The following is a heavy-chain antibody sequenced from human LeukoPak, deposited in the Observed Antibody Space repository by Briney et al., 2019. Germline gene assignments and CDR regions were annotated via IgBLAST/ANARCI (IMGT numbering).Heavy chain of an antibody. V-gene: IGHV1-2*02. CDR2: INPNSGGT. D-gene: IGHD3-22*01. CDR3: ARSPDYYDSSGYRNYFDY. CDR1: GYTFTGYY. J-gene: IGHJ4*02. Sequence: ASVKVSCKASGYTFTGYYMHWVRQAPGQGLEWMGWINPNSGGTNYAQKFQGRVTMTRDTSISTAYMELSRLRSDDTAVYYCARSPDYYDSSGYRNYFDYWGQGTLVTVSS.